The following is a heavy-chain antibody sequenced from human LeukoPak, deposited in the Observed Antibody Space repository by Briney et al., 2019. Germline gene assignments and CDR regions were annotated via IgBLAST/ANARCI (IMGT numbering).Heavy chain of an antibody. Sequence: SETLSLTCAVSGGSISSFNWWSWVRQPPGKGLEWIGEIYHSGRTNYNPSLKSRVTISVDKSKNQFSLKLTSVTAADTAVYYCARGFRGIAAAGTGWYFDLWGRGTLVTVSS. CDR3: ARGFRGIAAAGTGWYFDL. D-gene: IGHD6-13*01. CDR2: IYHSGRT. J-gene: IGHJ2*01. V-gene: IGHV4-4*02. CDR1: GGSISSFNW.